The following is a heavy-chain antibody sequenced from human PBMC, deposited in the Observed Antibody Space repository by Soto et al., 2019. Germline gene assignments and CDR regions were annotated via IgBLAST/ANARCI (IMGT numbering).Heavy chain of an antibody. Sequence: QVQLQESGPGLVKPSATLTLTCTVSGGSVNGPSYVWAWIRQCPGKGLEGIGHIRYSGTTDYHPSLKSRFTISLGTSKDHFSLNLAYVDSADSAVYYCARTDHRGGWASWFWGQGTLVTVSA. CDR3: ARTDHRGGWASWF. V-gene: IGHV4-61*03. D-gene: IGHD2-15*01. J-gene: IGHJ1*01. CDR2: IRYSGTT. CDR1: GGSVNGPSYV.